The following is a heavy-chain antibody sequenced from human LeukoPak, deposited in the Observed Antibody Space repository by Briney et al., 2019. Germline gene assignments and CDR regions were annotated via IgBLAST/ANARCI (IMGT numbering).Heavy chain of an antibody. CDR2: ISRRGDTK. CDR3: ARGPGGILGWFDP. Sequence: GGSLRLSCVASSGFTLSTYTINWVRRAPGKGLEWVSVISRRGDTKYYADSVKGRFTISRDNAKNTLYLQMNSLRAEDTAVYHCARGPGGILGWFDPWGQGTLVTVSS. V-gene: IGHV3-23*01. J-gene: IGHJ5*02. CDR1: GFTLSTYT. D-gene: IGHD3-16*01.